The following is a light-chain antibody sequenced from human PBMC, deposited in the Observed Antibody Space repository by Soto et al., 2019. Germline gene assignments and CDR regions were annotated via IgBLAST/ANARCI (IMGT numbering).Light chain of an antibody. J-gene: IGLJ1*01. CDR2: DDN. CDR1: SSNIGGNS. Sequence: QSVLTQPPSVSAAPGQKVTISCSGSSSNIGGNSVSGYQQLPGTAPKLLIYDDNKRPSGIPDRFACAKSGTSATLGITGFQTGDEADYYCGSWDSSLSAYVFGPGTKVTVL. CDR3: GSWDSSLSAYV. V-gene: IGLV1-51*01.